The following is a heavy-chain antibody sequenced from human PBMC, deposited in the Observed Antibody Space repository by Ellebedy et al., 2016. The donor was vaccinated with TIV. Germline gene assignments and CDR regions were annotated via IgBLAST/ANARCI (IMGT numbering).Heavy chain of an antibody. V-gene: IGHV3-21*04. D-gene: IGHD3-9*01. Sequence: GESLKISCAASGFTFSSYNMNWVRQAPGKGLEWVSSISSSSSYIYYADSVKGRFTISRDNAKTSLYLEMNSLRAEDTAVYYCVRPYYDILTGYSEGGYWGQGTLVTVSS. CDR3: VRPYYDILTGYSEGGY. J-gene: IGHJ4*02. CDR1: GFTFSSYN. CDR2: ISSSSSYI.